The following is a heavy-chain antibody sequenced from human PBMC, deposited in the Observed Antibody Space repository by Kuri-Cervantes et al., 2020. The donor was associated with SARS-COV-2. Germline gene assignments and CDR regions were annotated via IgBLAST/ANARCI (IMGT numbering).Heavy chain of an antibody. Sequence: GGSLRLSCAASGLSINNYDMHWVRQAQGKGPEWVAVISYEGRNKHYSDSVKGRFTISRGNSKSMVYLQINSLRPEDTAVYYCATDCSSPYKYYDYYYMVVWGNANTVTVSS. CDR3: ATDCSSPYKYYDYYYMVV. CDR1: GLSINNYD. D-gene: IGHD6-13*01. J-gene: IGHJ6*03. V-gene: IGHV3-30*03. CDR2: ISYEGRNK.